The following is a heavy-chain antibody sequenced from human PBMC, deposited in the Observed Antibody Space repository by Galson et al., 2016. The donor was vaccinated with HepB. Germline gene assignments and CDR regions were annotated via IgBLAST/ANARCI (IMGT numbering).Heavy chain of an antibody. J-gene: IGHJ4*02. CDR1: GGTLNNYA. Sequence: SVKVSCKASGGTLNNYAITWVRQAPGQGLEWMGGIIPMFGTSKNAQKFQGRLSITADESTGTVYMELNSVRSEDTAVYFCARGPYSSSVGAKFDYWGQGTLVTVSS. CDR3: ARGPYSSSVGAKFDY. CDR2: IIPMFGTS. V-gene: IGHV1-69*13. D-gene: IGHD3-22*01.